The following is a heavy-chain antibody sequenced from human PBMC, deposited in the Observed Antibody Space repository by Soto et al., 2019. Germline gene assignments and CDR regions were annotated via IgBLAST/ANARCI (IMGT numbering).Heavy chain of an antibody. CDR2: ISYDGSNK. CDR3: AKERSGYDYVPTFDY. V-gene: IGHV3-30*18. Sequence: GGSLRLSCAASGFTFSSYGMHWVRQAPGKGLEWVAVISYDGSNKYYADSVKGRFTISRDNSKNTLYLQMNSLRAEDTAVYYCAKERSGYDYVPTFDYWGQGTLVTVSS. J-gene: IGHJ4*02. D-gene: IGHD5-12*01. CDR1: GFTFSSYG.